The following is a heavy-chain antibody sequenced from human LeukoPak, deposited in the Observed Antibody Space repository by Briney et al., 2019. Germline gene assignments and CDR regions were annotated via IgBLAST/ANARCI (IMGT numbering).Heavy chain of an antibody. CDR1: GGSISSYY. V-gene: IGHV4-4*07. Sequence: SETLSLTCTVSGGSISSYYWSWIRQPAGKGLEWIGRIYTSGSTNYNPSLKSRVTMSVDTSKNHFSLKLSSVTAADTAVYYCARDRGIYYGSGSYFSYWYFDLWGRGTLVTVSS. D-gene: IGHD3-10*01. CDR2: IYTSGST. CDR3: ARDRGIYYGSGSYFSYWYFDL. J-gene: IGHJ2*01.